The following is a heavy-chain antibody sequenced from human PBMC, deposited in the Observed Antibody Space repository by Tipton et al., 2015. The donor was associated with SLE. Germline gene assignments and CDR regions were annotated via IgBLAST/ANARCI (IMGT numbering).Heavy chain of an antibody. J-gene: IGHJ4*02. CDR1: GYTFTGYY. Sequence: QVQLVQSGADMKKPGASVKVSCKASGYTFTGYYMHWVRQAPGQGLEWMGWINPNGGHTNYAQKFQGRVTMTRDTSISTAYMDLSRLTSDDTAVYFCARSSGWSRFDYWGQGTLVSVSS. D-gene: IGHD6-19*01. CDR3: ARSSGWSRFDY. CDR2: INPNGGHT. V-gene: IGHV1-2*02.